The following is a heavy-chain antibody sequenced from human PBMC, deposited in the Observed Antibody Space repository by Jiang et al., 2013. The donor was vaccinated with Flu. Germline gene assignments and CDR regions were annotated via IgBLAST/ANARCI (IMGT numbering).Heavy chain of an antibody. V-gene: IGHV1-69-2*01. CDR2: VDPEDGET. Sequence: PGNTVKISCKISGYTFTDYYIHWVQQAPGKGLEWMGLVDPEDGETLYAEKFKGRVTIYADTSTDTVHMDLSSLRSEDTAVYYCARERGPTCSYGRCAFEYFQHWGQGSLITVSS. J-gene: IGHJ1*01. CDR1: GYTFTDYY. D-gene: IGHD2-15*01. CDR3: ARERGPTCSYGRCAFEYFQH.